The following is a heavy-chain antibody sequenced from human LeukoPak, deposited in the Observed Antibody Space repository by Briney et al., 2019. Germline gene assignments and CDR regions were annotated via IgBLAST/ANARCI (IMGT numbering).Heavy chain of an antibody. Sequence: GGSLRLSCVASGFTFSSYAMHWVRQAPGKGLEWVAVMSYDGSNTYYADSVKGRFTISRDNSKNTLYLQMDSLRAEDTAVYYCARDPNGDYIGAFDMWGPGTMVTVSS. V-gene: IGHV3-30*01. CDR1: GFTFSSYA. CDR3: ARDPNGDYIGAFDM. CDR2: MSYDGSNT. D-gene: IGHD4-17*01. J-gene: IGHJ3*02.